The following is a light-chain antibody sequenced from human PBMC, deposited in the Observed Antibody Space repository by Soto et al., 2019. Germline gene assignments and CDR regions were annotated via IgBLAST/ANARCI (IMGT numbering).Light chain of an antibody. J-gene: IGKJ4*01. CDR3: QERSNWPSLS. V-gene: IGKV3-11*01. CDR1: QSVHNY. Sequence: IVLTQSAVTVSLSPGERATLSCRASQSVHNYLAWYQQKPGQAPRLLIYEASIRATGVPARFSGSGSGTDFTLTISSLGPEDFAVYYCQERSNWPSLSFGGGTKVDIK. CDR2: EAS.